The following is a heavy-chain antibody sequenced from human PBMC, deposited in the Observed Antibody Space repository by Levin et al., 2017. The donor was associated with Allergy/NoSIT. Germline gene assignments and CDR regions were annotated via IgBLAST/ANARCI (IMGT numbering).Heavy chain of an antibody. CDR2: IKQDGSEK. CDR3: ARERDYGDAFDI. J-gene: IGHJ3*02. CDR1: GFTFSSYW. D-gene: IGHD4-17*01. Sequence: PGGSLRLSCAASGFTFSSYWMSWVRQAPGKGLEWVANIKQDGSEKNYVGSVRGRFTISRDNAKNSLYLQMNSLRAEDTAVYYCARERDYGDAFDIWGQGTMVTVSS. V-gene: IGHV3-7*01.